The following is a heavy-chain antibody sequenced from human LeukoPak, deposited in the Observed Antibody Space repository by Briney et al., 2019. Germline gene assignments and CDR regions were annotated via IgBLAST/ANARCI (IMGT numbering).Heavy chain of an antibody. J-gene: IGHJ4*02. V-gene: IGHV4-4*07. CDR3: ARQARVLEYGDNPRLQTE. CDR2: IYTSGST. D-gene: IGHD4-17*01. CDR1: GGSISSYY. Sequence: SETLSLTCTVSGGSISSYYWSWIRQPAGKGLEWIGRIYTSGSTNYNPSLKSRVTISVDTSKNQFSLKLSSVTAADTAIYYCARQARVLEYGDNPRLQTEWGQGTLVTVSS.